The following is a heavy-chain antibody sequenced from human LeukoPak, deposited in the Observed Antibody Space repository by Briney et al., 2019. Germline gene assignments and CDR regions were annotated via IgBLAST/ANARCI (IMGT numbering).Heavy chain of an antibody. Sequence: ASVKVSCKPSGYTFTGYYINWVRQAPGQGLEWMGRINPNSGDTNSAQKFQGRVTMTRDTSINTAYFELTSLIFDDTAVYYCARDKNPTVFDYWGQGTLVTVSS. CDR1: GYTFTGYY. V-gene: IGHV1-2*06. J-gene: IGHJ4*02. CDR2: INPNSGDT. CDR3: ARDKNPTVFDY.